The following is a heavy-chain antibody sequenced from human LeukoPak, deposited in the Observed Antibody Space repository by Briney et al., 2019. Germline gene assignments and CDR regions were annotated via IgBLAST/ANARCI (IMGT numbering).Heavy chain of an antibody. V-gene: IGHV4-39*01. Sequence: SETLSLTCTVSGGSISSSSYYWGWIRQPPGKGLEWLGSIYYSGSTFYNPSLKSRVTISVDTSKNQFSLRLRSVTAADTAVYYCARHAAPAYYDSRKDSFLENDYWGQGTLVTVSS. D-gene: IGHD3-22*01. CDR1: GGSISSSSYY. J-gene: IGHJ4*02. CDR2: IYYSGST. CDR3: ARHAAPAYYDSRKDSFLENDY.